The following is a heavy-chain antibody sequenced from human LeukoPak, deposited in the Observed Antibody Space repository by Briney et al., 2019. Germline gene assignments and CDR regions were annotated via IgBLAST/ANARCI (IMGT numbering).Heavy chain of an antibody. CDR1: GFTFRSYG. V-gene: IGHV3-30*02. D-gene: IGHD3-16*01. CDR2: IRYDGSNK. J-gene: IGHJ4*02. Sequence: PGGSLRLSCAASGFTFRSYGMHWVRQAPGKGLEWVAYIRYDGSNKFYTVSVKGRFTISRDNSKNTLYLQMNSLRSEDTGVYYCANGGGAYDAIDYWGQGTLVTVSS. CDR3: ANGGGAYDAIDY.